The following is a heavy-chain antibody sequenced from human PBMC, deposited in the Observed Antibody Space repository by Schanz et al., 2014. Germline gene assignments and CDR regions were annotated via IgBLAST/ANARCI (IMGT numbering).Heavy chain of an antibody. CDR1: GFNFSDYA. D-gene: IGHD5-12*01. CDR2: ISGSGGST. CDR3: ARDFHGYGPHLDY. J-gene: IGHJ4*02. Sequence: EVHLLESGGGLVPPGGSLRLSCAASGFNFSDYAMSWVRQAPGKGLEWVSAISGSGGSTYYADSVKGRFTVSRDNSKNTLYLQLNSLRAEDTAVYYCARDFHGYGPHLDYWGQGSLVTVSS. V-gene: IGHV3-23*01.